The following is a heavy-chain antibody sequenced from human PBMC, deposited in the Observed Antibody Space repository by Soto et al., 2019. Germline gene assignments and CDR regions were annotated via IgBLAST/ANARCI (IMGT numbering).Heavy chain of an antibody. V-gene: IGHV3-15*07. J-gene: IGHJ5*02. Sequence: EVQLVESGGDLVKPGGSLRLSCAASGFIFGHDWLHWVRQPPGKGLELVGRVHNNGGATDYASSVKGSFTISRDDSKYMVYLQMSSLRTEDTARYYCTADLGPAYNSNNWFDPWGQGTLVTVSS. CDR3: TADLGPAYNSNNWFDP. CDR2: VHNNGGAT. CDR1: GFIFGHDW. D-gene: IGHD6-13*01.